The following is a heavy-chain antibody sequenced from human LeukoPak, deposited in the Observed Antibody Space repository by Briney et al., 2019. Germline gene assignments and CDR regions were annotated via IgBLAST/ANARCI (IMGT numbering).Heavy chain of an antibody. D-gene: IGHD1-14*01. J-gene: IGHJ5*02. CDR2: INSSGGHT. Sequence: GGTLRLSCAASGFTFSDYYLNWFRQPPGKGLEWVSYINSSGGHTEYRSSVRGRFTIARATGKNSVYLQMNILRADETVVYYCARQDLWHHCDPWGQGALVTVSS. CDR1: GFTFSDYY. CDR3: ARQDLWHHCDP. V-gene: IGHV3-11*03.